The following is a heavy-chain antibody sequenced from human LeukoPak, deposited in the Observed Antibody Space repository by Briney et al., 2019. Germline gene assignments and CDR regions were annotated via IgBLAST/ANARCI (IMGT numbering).Heavy chain of an antibody. CDR1: GFTFSSYA. CDR2: ISYEGSNK. Sequence: GGSLRLSCAASGFTFSSYAMHWVRQAPGKGLEWVAVISYEGSNKYYADSVKGRFTISRDNSKNTLYLQMNSLRAEDTAVYYCARTWLLFVTTDWFDPWGQGTLVTVSS. V-gene: IGHV3-30-3*01. J-gene: IGHJ5*02. D-gene: IGHD3-10*02. CDR3: ARTWLLFVTTDWFDP.